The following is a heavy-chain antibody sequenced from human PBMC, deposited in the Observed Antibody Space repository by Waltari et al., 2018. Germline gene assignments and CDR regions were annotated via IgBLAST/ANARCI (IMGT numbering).Heavy chain of an antibody. CDR2: IYTSGST. Sequence: QVQLQESGPGLVKPSETLSLTCTVSGGSLSSYYWSWIRQPAGKGLEWIGHIYTSGSTNYNPSLKSRVTMSVDTSKNQFSLKLNSVTAADTAIYYCTRGRGGGGSSNNWFDPWGQGTLVIVSS. J-gene: IGHJ5*02. V-gene: IGHV4-4*07. CDR1: GGSLSSYY. D-gene: IGHD1-26*01. CDR3: TRGRGGGGSSNNWFDP.